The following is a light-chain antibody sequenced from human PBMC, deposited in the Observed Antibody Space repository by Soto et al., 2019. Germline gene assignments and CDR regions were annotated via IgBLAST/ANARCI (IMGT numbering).Light chain of an antibody. CDR1: QSVSVNS. CDR2: AAS. J-gene: IGKJ2*01. V-gene: IGKV3-20*01. Sequence: EIVLTQSPGTLSLSPGERATLSCRASQSVSVNSLAWYQQKGGQAPRLLIYAASTRATGVPDRFSGTGSGTDFALTISRLEPEDFAVYYCQQYGSSPGYTFGQGTKLEIK. CDR3: QQYGSSPGYT.